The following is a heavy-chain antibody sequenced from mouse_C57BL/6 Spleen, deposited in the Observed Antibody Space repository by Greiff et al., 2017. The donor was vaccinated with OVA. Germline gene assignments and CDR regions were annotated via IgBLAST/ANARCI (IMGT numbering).Heavy chain of an antibody. D-gene: IGHD2-3*01. V-gene: IGHV3-6*01. CDR2: ISYDGST. J-gene: IGHJ1*03. Sequence: EVQLQESGPGLVKPSQSLSLTCSVTGYSITSGSYWNWIRQFPGNKLECMGYISYDGSTHYHPSLKNRISITRDPSKNQFFLKLNSVTTEDTATYYCARGGLYDGYYDWYFDVWGTGTTVTVSS. CDR1: GYSITSGSY. CDR3: ARGGLYDGYYDWYFDV.